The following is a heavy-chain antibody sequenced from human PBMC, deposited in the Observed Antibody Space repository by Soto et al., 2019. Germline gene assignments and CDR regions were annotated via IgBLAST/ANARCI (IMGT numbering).Heavy chain of an antibody. V-gene: IGHV1-69*01. CDR3: ARVTSMVRGVIDNGFDP. J-gene: IGHJ5*02. CDR2: IIPMYGTA. CDR1: GGTFSSYA. D-gene: IGHD3-10*01. Sequence: QVPLVQSGAEVKKPGSSVTVSCKASGGTFSSYAIHWVRQATGQGLEWMGGIIPMYGTAKYAQRFQGRVTITADESTTTVYMELTSLTSQDTAVYYCARVTSMVRGVIDNGFDPWGHGTLVTVSS.